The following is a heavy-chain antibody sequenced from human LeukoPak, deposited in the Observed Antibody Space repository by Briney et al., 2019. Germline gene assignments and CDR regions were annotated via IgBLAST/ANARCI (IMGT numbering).Heavy chain of an antibody. CDR2: ISSSGSTI. CDR1: GFTFSDYY. CDR3: ARDSASYYDFWSGLYY. V-gene: IGHV3-11*04. Sequence: GGSLRLSCAASGFTFSDYYMSWIRQAPGKGLEWVSYISSSGSTIYYADSVKGRFTISRDNAKNSLYLQMNSLRAEDTAVYYCARDSASYYDFWSGLYYWGQGTLVTVSS. D-gene: IGHD3-3*01. J-gene: IGHJ4*02.